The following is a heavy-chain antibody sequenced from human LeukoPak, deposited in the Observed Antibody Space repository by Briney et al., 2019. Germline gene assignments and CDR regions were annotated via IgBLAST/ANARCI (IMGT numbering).Heavy chain of an antibody. V-gene: IGHV4-4*02. CDR1: GGSISSSNW. D-gene: IGHD2-2*01. CDR2: IYHSGST. Sequence: PSGTLSLTCAVSGGSISSSNWWSWVRQPPGKGLEWIGEIYHSGSTNYNPSLKSRVTIAVDKSKNQFSLKLSSVTAADTAVYYCARYGPAHLGSTSCYVCYFDYWGQGTLVTVSS. J-gene: IGHJ4*02. CDR3: ARYGPAHLGSTSCYVCYFDY.